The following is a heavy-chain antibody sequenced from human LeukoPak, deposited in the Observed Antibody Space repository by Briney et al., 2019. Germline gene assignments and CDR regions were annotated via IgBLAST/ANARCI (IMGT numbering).Heavy chain of an antibody. V-gene: IGHV3-53*01. CDR1: GISVSGTF. CDR2: MYSGGAT. D-gene: IGHD3-10*01. J-gene: IGHJ4*02. Sequence: GGSLRLSCVASGISVSGTFMSWVRQAPGKGLEWVSTMYSGGATHYADSVKGRFSVSRDNVENTLHLQMDNLRVEDTAVYYCARVVTFELDYWGQGTPVLVSS. CDR3: ARVVTFELDY.